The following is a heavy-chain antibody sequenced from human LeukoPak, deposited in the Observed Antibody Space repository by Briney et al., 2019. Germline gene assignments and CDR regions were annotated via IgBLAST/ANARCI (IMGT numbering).Heavy chain of an antibody. CDR3: ARVPTAMPGY. Sequence: SVKVSCKASGYTFTGYYMNWVQQAPGQGLEWMGRINPNSGGTNYAQKFQGRVTMTRDTSISTAYMELSRLRSDDTAVYYCARVPTAMPGYWGQGTLVTVSS. D-gene: IGHD5-18*01. J-gene: IGHJ4*02. V-gene: IGHV1-2*06. CDR2: INPNSGGT. CDR1: GYTFTGYY.